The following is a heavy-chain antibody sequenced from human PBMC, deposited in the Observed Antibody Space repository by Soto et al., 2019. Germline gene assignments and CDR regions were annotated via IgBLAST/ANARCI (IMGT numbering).Heavy chain of an antibody. CDR1: GSSISSGGYY. V-gene: IGHV4-31*03. Sequence: SETLSLTCTVSGSSISSGGYYWSWIRQHPGKGLEWIGYIYYSGSTYYNPSLKSRVTISVDTSKNQFSLKLSSVTAADTAVYYCARVFSYDILTGYLFDYWGQGTLVTVSS. CDR3: ARVFSYDILTGYLFDY. CDR2: IYYSGST. D-gene: IGHD3-9*01. J-gene: IGHJ4*02.